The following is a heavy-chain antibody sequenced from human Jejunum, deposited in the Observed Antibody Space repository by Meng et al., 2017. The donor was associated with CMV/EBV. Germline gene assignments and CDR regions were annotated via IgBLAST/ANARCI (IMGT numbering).Heavy chain of an antibody. Sequence: GYTFATYYMHWVRQAPGQGLEWMGVINPSGGLTDYTQKFQGRVTVTRDTSTSTVYMDLSSLRSEDTAVYYCARGQSTLWWYNIDYWGQGTLVTVSS. D-gene: IGHD4-23*01. CDR2: INPSGGLT. CDR3: ARGQSTLWWYNIDY. J-gene: IGHJ4*02. CDR1: GYTFATYY. V-gene: IGHV1-46*01.